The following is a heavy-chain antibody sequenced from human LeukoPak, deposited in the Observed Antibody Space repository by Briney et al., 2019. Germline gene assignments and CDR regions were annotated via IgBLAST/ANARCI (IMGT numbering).Heavy chain of an antibody. CDR1: GGSISSHY. CDR3: ARQIIHSYLSGWFDP. CDR2: IYYSGST. Sequence: SETLSLTCTVSGGSISSHYWSWIRQPPGKGLEWIGYIYYSGSTNYYPSLKSRVTISVDTSKNQFSLKLSSVTAADTAVYYCARQIIHSYLSGWFDPWGQGTLVTVSS. V-gene: IGHV4-59*11. D-gene: IGHD5-18*01. J-gene: IGHJ5*02.